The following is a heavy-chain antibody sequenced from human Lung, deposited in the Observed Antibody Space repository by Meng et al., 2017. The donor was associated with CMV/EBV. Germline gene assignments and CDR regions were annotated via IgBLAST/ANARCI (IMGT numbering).Heavy chain of an antibody. V-gene: IGHV4-31*03. Sequence: QVQVQQSDPGLMKPSQTLSLTCTVSGGSISSGGYYWSWIRQHPGKGLEWIGYIHSSGSTYYNPSLRSRLTISVDTSKNQFSLKLSSVTAADTAVYYCARASYGSGSPLGESWFDPWGQGTLVTASS. D-gene: IGHD3-10*01. J-gene: IGHJ5*02. CDR1: GGSISSGGYY. CDR3: ARASYGSGSPLGESWFDP. CDR2: IHSSGST.